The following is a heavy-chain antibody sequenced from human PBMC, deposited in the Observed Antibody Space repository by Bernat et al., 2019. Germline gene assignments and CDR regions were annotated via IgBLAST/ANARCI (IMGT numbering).Heavy chain of an antibody. CDR3: AREWGPTVTTGEGFYYYYYMDV. CDR2: INHSGST. J-gene: IGHJ6*03. D-gene: IGHD4-11*01. Sequence: QVQLQQWGAGLLKPSETLSLTCAVYGGSFSGYYWSWIRQPPGKGLEWIGEINHSGSTNYNPSLKSRVTISVDTSKNQFSLKLSSVTAADTAVYYCAREWGPTVTTGEGFYYYYYMDVWGKGTTVTVSS. CDR1: GGSFSGYY. V-gene: IGHV4-34*01.